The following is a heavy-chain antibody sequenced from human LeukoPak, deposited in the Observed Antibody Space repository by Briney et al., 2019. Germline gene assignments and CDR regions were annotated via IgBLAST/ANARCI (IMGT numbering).Heavy chain of an antibody. J-gene: IGHJ5*02. V-gene: IGHV4-59*11. D-gene: IGHD3-22*01. Sequence: SETLSLTCSVSGDSISGHYWSWIRQPPGKGLEWIGYIFYSGSTNYNPSLRSRVTISVDMSKNQFSLKLSSVTAADTAVYYCAKHLTNAYYDMIWFDPRGQGNLVTVSP. CDR3: AKHLTNAYYDMIWFDP. CDR2: IFYSGST. CDR1: GDSISGHY.